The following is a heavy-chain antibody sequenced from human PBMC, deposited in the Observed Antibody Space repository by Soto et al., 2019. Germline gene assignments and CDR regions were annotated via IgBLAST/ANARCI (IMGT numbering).Heavy chain of an antibody. D-gene: IGHD2-2*01. CDR1: GFTFSSYS. CDR3: ARDRYCSSTSCYWDLYYYGMDV. CDR2: ISSSSSTI. Sequence: EVQLVESGGGLVQPGGSLRLSCAASGFTFSSYSMNWVRQAPGKGLEWVSYISSSSSTIYYADSVKGRFTISRDNAKNSLYLQMNSLRDEDTAVYYCARDRYCSSTSCYWDLYYYGMDVWGQGTTVTVSS. J-gene: IGHJ6*02. V-gene: IGHV3-48*02.